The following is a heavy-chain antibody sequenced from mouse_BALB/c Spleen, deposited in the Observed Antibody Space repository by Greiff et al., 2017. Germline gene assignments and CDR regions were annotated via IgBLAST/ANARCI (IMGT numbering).Heavy chain of an antibody. D-gene: IGHD2-3*01. Sequence: EVQLQESGPGLVKPSQSLSLTCTVTGYSITSDYAWNWIRQFPGNKLEWMGYISYSGSTSYNPSLKSRISITRDTSKNQFFLQLNSVTTEDTATYYCARRYDGYDLDYWGQGTTLTVSS. CDR1: GYSITSDYA. J-gene: IGHJ2*01. V-gene: IGHV3-2*02. CDR3: ARRYDGYDLDY. CDR2: ISYSGST.